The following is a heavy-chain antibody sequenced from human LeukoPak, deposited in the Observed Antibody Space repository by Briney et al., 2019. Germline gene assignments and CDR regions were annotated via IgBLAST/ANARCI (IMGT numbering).Heavy chain of an antibody. Sequence: SVKVSCKASGGTFSSHAISWVRQAPGQGLEWMGGINPIFHTPTYAKKFQGRLTITKDESMSTASMDLSSLISDDTAVYYCAXGRTTGXXXYWXQXTLVTVSS. V-gene: IGHV1-69*05. CDR1: GGTFSSHA. J-gene: IGHJ4*02. CDR2: INPIFHTP. CDR3: AXGRTTGXXXY.